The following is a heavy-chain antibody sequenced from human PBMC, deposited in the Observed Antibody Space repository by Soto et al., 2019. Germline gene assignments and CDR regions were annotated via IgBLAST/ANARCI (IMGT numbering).Heavy chain of an antibody. D-gene: IGHD3-10*01. Sequence: PSETLSLTCAVYGGSFSGYYWSWIRQPPGKGLEWIGEINHSGSTNYNPSLKSRVTISVDTSENQFSLKLSSVTAADTAVYYCARSTRGSYYNPYWGQGTLVTVSS. V-gene: IGHV4-34*01. CDR3: ARSTRGSYYNPY. J-gene: IGHJ4*02. CDR2: INHSGST. CDR1: GGSFSGYY.